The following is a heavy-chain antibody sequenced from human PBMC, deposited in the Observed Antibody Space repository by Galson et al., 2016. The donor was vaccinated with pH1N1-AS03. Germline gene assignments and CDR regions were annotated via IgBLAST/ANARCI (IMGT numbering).Heavy chain of an antibody. CDR2: INPSDGNT. V-gene: IGHV1-46*01. CDR1: GYTFTSYY. Sequence: SVKVSCKASGYTFTSYYIHWVRQAPGQGREWMGIINPSDGNTNYAQRFQGRVTITRDTSTSTVYMELSSLRSADTAVYYCARVSAGLTGYYYAMDVWGQGTTVTVSS. J-gene: IGHJ6*02. D-gene: IGHD4/OR15-4a*01. CDR3: ARVSAGLTGYYYAMDV.